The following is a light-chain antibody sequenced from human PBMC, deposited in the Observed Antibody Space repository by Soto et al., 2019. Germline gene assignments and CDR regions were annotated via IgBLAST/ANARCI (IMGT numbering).Light chain of an antibody. Sequence: QSVLTQPASVSGSPGQSITISCTGSSGDVGGYGYVSWYQQHPGKAPKLIIYEVTKRPSGVSNRFSGSKSGNTASLTLSGLQSDDEADYYCTSYTNTSLLRTVFGTGTKVTVL. CDR1: SGDVGGYGY. J-gene: IGLJ1*01. V-gene: IGLV2-14*01. CDR2: EVT. CDR3: TSYTNTSLLRTV.